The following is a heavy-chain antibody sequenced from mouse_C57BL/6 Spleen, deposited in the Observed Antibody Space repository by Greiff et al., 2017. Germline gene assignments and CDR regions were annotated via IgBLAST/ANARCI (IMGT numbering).Heavy chain of an antibody. CDR1: GYAFSSSW. Sequence: VQGVESGPELVKPGASVKISCKASGYAFSSSWMNWVKQRPGKGLEWIGRIYPGDGDTNYNGKFKGKATLTADKSSSTAYMQLSSLTSEDSAVYFCARRYDGSSYGYWYFDVWGTGTTVTVSS. CDR3: ARRYDGSSYGYWYFDV. J-gene: IGHJ1*03. V-gene: IGHV1-82*01. D-gene: IGHD1-1*01. CDR2: IYPGDGDT.